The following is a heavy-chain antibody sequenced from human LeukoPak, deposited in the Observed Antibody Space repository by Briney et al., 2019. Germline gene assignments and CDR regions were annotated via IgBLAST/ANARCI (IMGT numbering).Heavy chain of an antibody. J-gene: IGHJ6*02. V-gene: IGHV1-46*01. CDR3: ARDSVGKSGMDV. Sequence: ASVKVSCKASGYTFTSYYMHWVRQAPGQGLEWMGMINPSGGSTSYAQKFQGRVTMTRDTSTSTVYMELSSLRSEDTAVHYCARDSVGKSGMDVWGQGTTVTVSS. CDR1: GYTFTSYY. CDR2: INPSGGST.